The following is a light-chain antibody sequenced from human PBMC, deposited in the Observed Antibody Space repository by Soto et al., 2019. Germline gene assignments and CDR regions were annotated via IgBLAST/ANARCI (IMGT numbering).Light chain of an antibody. CDR3: QQSYSTPRT. CDR2: DAS. Sequence: DIQMTQSPSTLSASVGDRVTITCRASQSISTWLAWYQQKPGEAPKLLIYDASSLQSGVPSRFSGSGSGTDFTLTISSLQPEDFETYYCQQSYSTPRTLGQGTKVDIK. J-gene: IGKJ1*01. CDR1: QSISTW. V-gene: IGKV1-39*01.